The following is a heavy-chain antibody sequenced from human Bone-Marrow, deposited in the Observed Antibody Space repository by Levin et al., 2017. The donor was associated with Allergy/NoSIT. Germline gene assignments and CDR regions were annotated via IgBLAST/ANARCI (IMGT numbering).Heavy chain of an antibody. Sequence: KPSETLSLTCRVSGGTISSDYWSWIRQPPGKGLEWIGHMDYTGYTNYSPSLKSRVTISGDTSKNQFSLKLSSVTAADTAVYYCARRDGDSSWYYFDSWGQGTLVIVSS. CDR3: ARRDGDSSWYYFDS. V-gene: IGHV4-59*01. D-gene: IGHD6-13*01. CDR2: MDYTGYT. J-gene: IGHJ4*02. CDR1: GGTISSDY.